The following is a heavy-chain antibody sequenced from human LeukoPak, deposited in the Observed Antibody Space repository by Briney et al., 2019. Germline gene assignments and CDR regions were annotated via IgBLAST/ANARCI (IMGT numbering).Heavy chain of an antibody. J-gene: IGHJ4*02. CDR2: IYYSGST. CDR1: GGSISSSSYY. CDR3: ASLIGSGELDY. D-gene: IGHD3-3*01. Sequence: QTSETLSLTCTASGGSISSSSYYWGWIRQPPGKGLEWIGSIYYSGSTYYNPSLKSRVTISVDTSKNQFSLKLSSVTAADTAVYYCASLIGSGELDYWGQGTLVTVSS. V-gene: IGHV4-39*07.